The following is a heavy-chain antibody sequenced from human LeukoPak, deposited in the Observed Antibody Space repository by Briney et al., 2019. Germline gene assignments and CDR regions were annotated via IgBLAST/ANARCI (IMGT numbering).Heavy chain of an antibody. J-gene: IGHJ4*02. D-gene: IGHD6-13*01. CDR3: VQPTAWYRSSWYLMY. Sequence: GGSLRLSCAASGFAFSSYAMTWVRQAPGKGLEWVSGVGSGTNGRTYYAESVKGRFSISRDNSKDTLSLQMNSLRADDSAIYYCVQPTAWYRSSWYLMYWGQGILVTVSS. V-gene: IGHV3-23*01. CDR2: VGSGTNGRT. CDR1: GFAFSSYA.